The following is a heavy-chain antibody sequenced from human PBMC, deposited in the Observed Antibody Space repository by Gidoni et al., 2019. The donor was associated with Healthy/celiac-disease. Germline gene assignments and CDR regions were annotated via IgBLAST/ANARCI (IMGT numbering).Heavy chain of an antibody. CDR1: GFTFSSYS. J-gene: IGHJ3*02. V-gene: IGHV3-48*02. Sequence: EVQLVESGGGLVQPGGSLRLSWAASGFTFSSYSMNWVRQAPGKGLEGVSYISSSSSTIYYADSVKGRFTISRDNAKNSLYRQMNSLRDEDTAVYYCARDRLRYCSGGSCDELGAFDIWGQGTMVTVSS. CDR3: ARDRLRYCSGGSCDELGAFDI. CDR2: ISSSSSTI. D-gene: IGHD2-15*01.